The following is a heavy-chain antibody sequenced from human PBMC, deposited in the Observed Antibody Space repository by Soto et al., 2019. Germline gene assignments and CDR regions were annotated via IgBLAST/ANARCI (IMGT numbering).Heavy chain of an antibody. V-gene: IGHV2-5*02. CDR3: AHLTYYYDSSGYYSRAEYFQH. CDR2: LYWDDDK. CDR1: GFSLSTSGVG. D-gene: IGHD3-22*01. J-gene: IGHJ1*01. Sequence: QITLKESGPTLVKPTQTLTLTCTFSGFSLSTSGVGVGWIRQPPGKALEWLALLYWDDDKRYSPSLKSMLTITTDTSTNQVVLTRTNMDPVDTATYYCAHLTYYYDSSGYYSRAEYFQHWGQGTLGTVSS.